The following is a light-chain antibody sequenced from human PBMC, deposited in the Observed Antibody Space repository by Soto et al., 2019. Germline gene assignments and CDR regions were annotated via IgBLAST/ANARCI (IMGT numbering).Light chain of an antibody. CDR2: AAS. V-gene: IGKV3-15*01. Sequence: IVMTQSPGTLSVSPGEGATLSCRASQSVSSNLAWYQQKPGQAPRLLIYAASTRATGIPARFRGSGSGTEFTLTITSLQSEDFAVYYCQQYNNWPPLTFGGGTKVDIK. CDR1: QSVSSN. J-gene: IGKJ4*01. CDR3: QQYNNWPPLT.